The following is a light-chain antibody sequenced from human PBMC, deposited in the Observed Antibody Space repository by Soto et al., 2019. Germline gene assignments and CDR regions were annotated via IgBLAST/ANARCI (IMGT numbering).Light chain of an antibody. Sequence: DIQMTQSPSTLSASFGDRVTITWRASQTIGSFVAWYQQKPGKAPKLLMYDASTLESGVPSRFSGHGSGTQFTLTISSLKPDDFATYDCQPENSFPGTFGPGTKVDIK. V-gene: IGKV1-5*01. CDR1: QTIGSF. J-gene: IGKJ1*01. CDR2: DAS. CDR3: QPENSFPGT.